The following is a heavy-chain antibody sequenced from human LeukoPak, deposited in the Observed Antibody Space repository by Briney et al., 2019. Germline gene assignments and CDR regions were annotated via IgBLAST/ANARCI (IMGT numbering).Heavy chain of an antibody. V-gene: IGHV3-74*01. CDR3: ARAFGSGSQVINYFDF. D-gene: IGHD3-10*01. Sequence: GGSLRLSCAASGFTFSSYSMNWVRQAPGKGLVWVSSINSDGSTTTYADSVKGRFTISRDNAKNMVYLQMNSLRAEDTAVYYCARAFGSGSQVINYFDFWGQGTLVTVSS. CDR1: GFTFSSYS. J-gene: IGHJ4*02. CDR2: INSDGSTT.